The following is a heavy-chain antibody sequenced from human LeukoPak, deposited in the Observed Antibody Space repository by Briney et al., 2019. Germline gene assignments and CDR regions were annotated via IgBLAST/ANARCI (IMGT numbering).Heavy chain of an antibody. D-gene: IGHD2-2*01. CDR3: ARHTRYCSSTSCLYFDY. J-gene: IGHJ4*02. V-gene: IGHV4-39*01. CDR2: IYYSGST. Sequence: LETLSLTCTVSGGSISSSSYYWGWIRQPPGKGLEWIGSIYYSGSTYYNPSLKSRVTISVDTSKNQFSLKLSSVTAADTAVYYCARHTRYCSSTSCLYFDYWGQGTLVTVSS. CDR1: GGSISSSSYY.